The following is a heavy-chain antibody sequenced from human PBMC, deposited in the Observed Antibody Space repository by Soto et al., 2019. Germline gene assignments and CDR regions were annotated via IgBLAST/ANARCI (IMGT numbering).Heavy chain of an antibody. CDR2: ISYDGGSK. CDR3: ARGPSNWSISYRGS. Sequence: TGGSLSLSCASSGFPFSTYSLHLVRPHPGKGLEWVATISYDGGSKYYGDSVKGRFTISRDNSKNTVYLQMNSLRAEDTAVYYCARGPSNWSISYRGSWGQGTRVTVSA. J-gene: IGHJ5*02. D-gene: IGHD7-27*01. V-gene: IGHV3-30-3*01. CDR1: GFPFSTYS.